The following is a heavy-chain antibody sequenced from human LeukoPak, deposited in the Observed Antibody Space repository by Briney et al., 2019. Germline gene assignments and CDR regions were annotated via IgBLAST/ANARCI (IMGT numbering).Heavy chain of an antibody. CDR3: ARDTSVGLDY. Sequence: SETLSLTCTVSGGSISNSIYYWGWIRQPPGKGLEWIGTIYYSGITYYNPSLKSRVTISVDTSKNQFSLKLSSVTAADTAVYYCARDTSVGLDYWGQGTLVTVSS. V-gene: IGHV4-39*02. D-gene: IGHD4-23*01. J-gene: IGHJ4*02. CDR1: GGSISNSIYY. CDR2: IYYSGIT.